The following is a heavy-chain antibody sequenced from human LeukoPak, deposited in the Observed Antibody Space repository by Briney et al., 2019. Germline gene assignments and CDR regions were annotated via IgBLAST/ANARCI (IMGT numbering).Heavy chain of an antibody. J-gene: IGHJ4*02. CDR1: GFTFSSYW. Sequence: GGSLRLSCAASGFTFSSYWMHWVRQAPGKGLVWVSRISSDGSSTSYADSVKGRFTISRDNAKNTLYLQMNSLRAEDTAVCYCARGGGYSGYDSADYWGQGTLVTVSS. CDR3: ARGGGYSGYDSADY. D-gene: IGHD5-12*01. CDR2: ISSDGSST. V-gene: IGHV3-74*01.